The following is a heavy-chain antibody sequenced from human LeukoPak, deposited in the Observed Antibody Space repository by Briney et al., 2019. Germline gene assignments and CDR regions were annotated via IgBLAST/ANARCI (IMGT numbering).Heavy chain of an antibody. J-gene: IGHJ1*01. V-gene: IGHV3-23*01. CDR1: GFTFSSYA. D-gene: IGHD2-8*01. Sequence: PGGSLRLSCAASGFTFSSYAMSWVRQAPGKGLEWVSAISGSGGSSFYADSVKGRFTISRDNAKNSLYLQMNSLRAEDTAVYYCASEGLYCTNGVCYTAEYFQHWGQGTLVTVSS. CDR3: ASEGLYCTNGVCYTAEYFQH. CDR2: ISGSGGSS.